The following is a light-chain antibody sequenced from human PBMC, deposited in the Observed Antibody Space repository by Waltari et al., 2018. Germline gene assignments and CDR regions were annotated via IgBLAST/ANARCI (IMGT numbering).Light chain of an antibody. J-gene: IGKJ4*01. CDR3: QQYYSTPRT. Sequence: DIQMTQSPSSLSASVGDRVTITCRASQGISNSLAWYQQKPGKAPKLLLYAASRLESGVPSRFSGSGYGTDYTLTICSLQPEDFATCYCQQYYSTPRTFGGGTKVEIK. CDR1: QGISNS. V-gene: IGKV1-NL1*01. CDR2: AAS.